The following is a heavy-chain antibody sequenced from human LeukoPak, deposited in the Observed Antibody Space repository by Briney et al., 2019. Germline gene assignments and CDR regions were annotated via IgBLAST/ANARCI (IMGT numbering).Heavy chain of an antibody. Sequence: GGSLRLSCAASGFTFSSYAMSWVRQAPGKRLEWVSAISGSGGSTYYADSVKGRFTISRDNSKNTLYLQMNSLRAEDTAVYYCAKAGSDWLLRHNNWFDPWGQGTLVTVSS. CDR1: GFTFSSYA. J-gene: IGHJ5*02. D-gene: IGHD3-9*01. CDR3: AKAGSDWLLRHNNWFDP. CDR2: ISGSGGST. V-gene: IGHV3-23*01.